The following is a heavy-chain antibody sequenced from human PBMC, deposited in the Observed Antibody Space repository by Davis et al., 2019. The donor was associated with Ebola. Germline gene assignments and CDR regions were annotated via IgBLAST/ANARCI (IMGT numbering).Heavy chain of an antibody. Sequence: PSETLSLTCTVSGGSISSHYWSWIRQPPGKGLEWIGYIYYSGSTNYNPSLKSRVTISVDTSKNQFSLKLSSVTAADTAVYYCARGSSYYYGMDVWGQGTTVTVSS. J-gene: IGHJ6*02. CDR3: ARGSSYYYGMDV. CDR2: IYYSGST. V-gene: IGHV4-59*11. CDR1: GGSISSHY. D-gene: IGHD3-16*01.